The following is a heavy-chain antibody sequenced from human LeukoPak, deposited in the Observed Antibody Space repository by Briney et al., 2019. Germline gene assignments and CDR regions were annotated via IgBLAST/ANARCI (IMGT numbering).Heavy chain of an antibody. V-gene: IGHV3-21*01. D-gene: IGHD6-13*01. CDR2: ISSSSSYI. Sequence: GGSLRLSCAASGFTFSSYSMNWVRQAPGKGLEWVSSISSSSSYIYYADSVKGRFTISRDNAKNSLYLQMNSLRAEDTAVYYCAKSESSSWYLYYFDYWGQGTLVTVSS. CDR1: GFTFSSYS. J-gene: IGHJ4*02. CDR3: AKSESSSWYLYYFDY.